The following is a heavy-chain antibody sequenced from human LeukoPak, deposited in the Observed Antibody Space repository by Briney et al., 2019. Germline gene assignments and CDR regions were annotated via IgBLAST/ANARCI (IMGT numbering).Heavy chain of an antibody. Sequence: SETLSLTCAVYGGSFSGYYWSWIRQPPGKGLKWIGEINHSGSTNYNPSLKSRVTISVDTSKSQFSLKLSSVTAADTAVYYCAGRERITMVRGVRRAFDIWGQGTMVTVSS. V-gene: IGHV4-34*01. J-gene: IGHJ3*02. CDR2: INHSGST. CDR3: AGRERITMVRGVRRAFDI. D-gene: IGHD3-10*01. CDR1: GGSFSGYY.